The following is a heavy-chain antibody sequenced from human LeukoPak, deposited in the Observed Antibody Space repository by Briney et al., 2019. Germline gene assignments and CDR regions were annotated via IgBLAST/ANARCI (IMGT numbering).Heavy chain of an antibody. CDR2: MYRGDRT. CDR3: ASSHCTAGSCNWFDP. V-gene: IGHV3-66*01. Sequence: GGSLRLSCAASGFTFRAYWMSWVRQAPGKGLEWVSFMYRGDRTYYADSVKGRFTMSRDDMKKTVYLQMDSLRAEDTAMYYCASSHCTAGSCNWFDPWGQGTLVTVSS. D-gene: IGHD2-8*02. J-gene: IGHJ5*02. CDR1: GFTFRAYW.